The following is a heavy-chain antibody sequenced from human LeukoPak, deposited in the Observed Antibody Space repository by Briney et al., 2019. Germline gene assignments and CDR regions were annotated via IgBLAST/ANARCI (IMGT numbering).Heavy chain of an antibody. CDR1: GFTFSSYS. J-gene: IGHJ4*02. Sequence: GRSLRLSCAASGFTFSSYSMNWVRQAPGKGLEWVSSISSSSSYIYYADSVKGRFTISRDNAKNSLYLQMNSLRADDTAVYYCARGSTVVTPDSNYFDYWGQGTLVTVSS. V-gene: IGHV3-21*01. CDR2: ISSSSSYI. D-gene: IGHD4-23*01. CDR3: ARGSTVVTPDSNYFDY.